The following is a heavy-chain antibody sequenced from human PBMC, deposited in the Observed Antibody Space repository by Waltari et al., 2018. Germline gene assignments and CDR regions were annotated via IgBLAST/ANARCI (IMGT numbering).Heavy chain of an antibody. CDR3: AGTFGRIIVMPFDN. CDR2: VFYSGST. CDR1: GGSISTSNYF. J-gene: IGHJ4*02. Sequence: QVQLQESGPGLVEPSEALSLTCTVSGGSISTSNYFWGWIRQPPGKGLEWIGNVFYSGSTYYSPSLKNRVTISLHTSENQFSLRLSSVTAADTAVYYCAGTFGRIIVMPFDNWGQGTLVTVSS. V-gene: IGHV4-39*07. D-gene: IGHD3-16*02.